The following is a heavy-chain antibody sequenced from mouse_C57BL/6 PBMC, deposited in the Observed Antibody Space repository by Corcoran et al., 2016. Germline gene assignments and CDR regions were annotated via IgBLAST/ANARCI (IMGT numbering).Heavy chain of an antibody. V-gene: IGHV1-26*01. CDR1: GYTFTDYY. Sequence: EVQLQQSGPELVKPGASVKISCKASGYTFTDYYMNWVKQSHGKSLEWIGDINPNNGGTSYNQKFKGKATLTVDKSSSTAYMELRSLTSEDSAVYYCARWRGTTVHWYFDVWGTGTTVTFSS. J-gene: IGHJ1*03. CDR2: INPNNGGT. D-gene: IGHD1-1*01. CDR3: ARWRGTTVHWYFDV.